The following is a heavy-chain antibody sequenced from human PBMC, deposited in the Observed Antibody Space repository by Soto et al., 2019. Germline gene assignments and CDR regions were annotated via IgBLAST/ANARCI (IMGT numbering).Heavy chain of an antibody. CDR2: INHSGST. D-gene: IGHD3-3*01. CDR1: GGSFSGYY. J-gene: IGHJ6*02. V-gene: IGHV4-34*01. CDR3: ARITIFGVVPYYYYGMDV. Sequence: PSETLSLTCAVYGGSFSGYYWSWIRQPPGKGLEWIGEINHSGSTNYNPSLKSRVTISVDTSKNQFSLKLSSVTAADTAVYYCARITIFGVVPYYYYGMDVWGQGATVTVSS.